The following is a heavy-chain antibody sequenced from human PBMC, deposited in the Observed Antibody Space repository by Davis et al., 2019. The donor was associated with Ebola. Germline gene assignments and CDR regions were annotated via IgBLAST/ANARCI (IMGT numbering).Heavy chain of an antibody. J-gene: IGHJ4*02. CDR1: GFTFTDYP. V-gene: IGHV1-3*04. D-gene: IGHD1-26*01. Sequence: AASVKVSCKASGFTFTDYPIHWVRQAPGQGLEWMAWINTGNANTKSSQRLQGRVTMTRDTSTSTVYMELSSLRSEDTAVYYCARDLFSAIVGATTIDYWGQGTLVTVSS. CDR2: INTGNANT. CDR3: ARDLFSAIVGATTIDY.